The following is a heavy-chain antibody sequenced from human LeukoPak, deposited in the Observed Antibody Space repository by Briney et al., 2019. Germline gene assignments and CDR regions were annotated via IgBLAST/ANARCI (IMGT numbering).Heavy chain of an antibody. CDR3: AKASTGGDYGDYFDY. Sequence: GGSLRLSCAASGFTFSDYYMSWIRQAPGKGLEWVSYISSSGSTIYYADSVKGRFTISRDNAKNSLYLQMNSLRAEDTAVYYCAKASTGGDYGDYFDYWGQGTLVTVSS. V-gene: IGHV3-11*01. CDR2: ISSSGSTI. CDR1: GFTFSDYY. J-gene: IGHJ4*02. D-gene: IGHD4-17*01.